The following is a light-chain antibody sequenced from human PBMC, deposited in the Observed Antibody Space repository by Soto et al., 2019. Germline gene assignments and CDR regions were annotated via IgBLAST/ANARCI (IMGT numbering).Light chain of an antibody. CDR2: DTS. V-gene: IGKV3-11*01. J-gene: IGKJ2*01. CDR3: QQRSNWPLMYT. Sequence: DIVLTQSPATLSLSPGERATLSCRASQSVRSFLAWYQQKPGQAPRLLIYDTSNRAPGIPARFSGSGSGTDFTLTISSLEPEDFAVYYCQQRSNWPLMYTFGQGTKLEIK. CDR1: QSVRSF.